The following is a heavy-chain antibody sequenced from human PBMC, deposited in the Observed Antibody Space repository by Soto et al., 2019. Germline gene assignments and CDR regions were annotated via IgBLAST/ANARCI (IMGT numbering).Heavy chain of an antibody. D-gene: IGHD5-18*01. CDR3: ARTSMQSRGYSYGHGGMDV. CDR1: GYSFTSYW. CDR2: IYPGDSDT. V-gene: IGHV5-51*01. Sequence: GESLKISCKGSGYSFTSYWIGWVRQMPGKGLEWMGIIYPGDSDTRCSPSFQGQVTISADKSISTAYLQWSSLKASDTAMYYCARTSMQSRGYSYGHGGMDVWGQGTTVTVSS. J-gene: IGHJ6*02.